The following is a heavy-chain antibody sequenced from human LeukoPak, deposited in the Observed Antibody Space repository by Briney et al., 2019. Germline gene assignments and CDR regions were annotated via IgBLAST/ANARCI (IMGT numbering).Heavy chain of an antibody. Sequence: PSETLSLTCTVSGGSISSNYWSWIRQSPGKGLEWIGYIYYRGSTDYNPSLKSRVTISVDTSKNQFSLKLSSVTAADAAVYYCARRITGTGLFDYWGQGTLVTVSS. CDR1: GGSISSNY. V-gene: IGHV4-59*08. CDR2: IYYRGST. CDR3: ARRITGTGLFDY. J-gene: IGHJ4*02. D-gene: IGHD1-20*01.